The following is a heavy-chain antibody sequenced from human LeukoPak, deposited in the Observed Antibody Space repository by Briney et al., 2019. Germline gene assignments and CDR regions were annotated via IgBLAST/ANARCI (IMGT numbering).Heavy chain of an antibody. CDR3: ARDPSNYYYYGMYV. CDR1: GFTFSDYY. J-gene: IGHJ6*02. CDR2: ISSSGSTI. Sequence: GGSLRLSCAASGFTFSDYYMSWIRQAPGKGLEWVSYISSSGSTIYYADSVKGRFTISRDNAKNSLYLQMNSLRAEDTAVYYCARDPSNYYYYGMYVWGQGTTVTVSS. V-gene: IGHV3-11*01.